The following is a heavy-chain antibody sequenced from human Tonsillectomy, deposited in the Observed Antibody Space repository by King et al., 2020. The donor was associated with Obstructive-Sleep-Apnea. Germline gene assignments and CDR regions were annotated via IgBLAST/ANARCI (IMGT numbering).Heavy chain of an antibody. CDR3: ARASWSKISHDY. Sequence: QLQESGPGLVKPSQTLSLTCTVSGGSISSGDYYWSWIRQPPGKGLEWIGYIYYSGSSYYNPSLKSRVTISVDTSKNQFSLKLSPGTAADTAVYYCARASWSKISHDYWGQGTLVTVSS. D-gene: IGHD2-15*01. J-gene: IGHJ4*02. V-gene: IGHV4-30-4*01. CDR2: IYYSGSS. CDR1: GGSISSGDYY.